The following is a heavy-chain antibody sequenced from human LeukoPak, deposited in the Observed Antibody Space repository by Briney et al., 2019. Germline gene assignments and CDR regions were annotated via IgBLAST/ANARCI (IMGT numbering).Heavy chain of an antibody. CDR1: GGSFSGYY. CDR2: INHSGST. J-gene: IGHJ5*02. V-gene: IGHV4-34*01. D-gene: IGHD3-3*01. Sequence: SETLSLTCAVYGGSFSGYYWSWIRQPPGKGLEWIGEINHSGSTNYNPSLKSRVTISVDTSKNQFSLKLSSVTAAGTAVYYCARAFGVVIRGKNWFDPWGQGTLVTVSS. CDR3: ARAFGVVIRGKNWFDP.